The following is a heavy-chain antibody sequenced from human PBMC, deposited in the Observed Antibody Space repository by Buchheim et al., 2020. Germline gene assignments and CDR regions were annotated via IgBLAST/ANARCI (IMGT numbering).Heavy chain of an antibody. J-gene: IGHJ4*02. CDR1: GGSISDYY. V-gene: IGHV4-59*01. D-gene: IGHD4-23*01. CDR2: IYYIGST. Sequence: QVQLQESGPGLVKPSETLSLTCTVSGGSISDYYWSWIRQPPGKGLEWIGYIYYIGSTSYNASLKSRVTMAVDTSKNQFSLKLSSVTAADTAVYYCARGPIENHGGNFDFWGQGTL. CDR3: ARGPIENHGGNFDF.